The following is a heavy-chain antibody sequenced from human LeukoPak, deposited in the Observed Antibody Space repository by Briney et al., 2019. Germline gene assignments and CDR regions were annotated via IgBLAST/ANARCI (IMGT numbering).Heavy chain of an antibody. CDR2: ISGSGGST. Sequence: GGSLRLSCAASGFTFSSYAMSWVRQAPGKGLEWVSAISGSGGSTYYADSVKGRFTISRDNSKNTLYLQMNSLRAEDTAVYYCAAHSSTSCYACDAFDIWGQGTMVTVSS. CDR1: GFTFSSYA. D-gene: IGHD2-2*01. V-gene: IGHV3-23*01. J-gene: IGHJ3*02. CDR3: AAHSSTSCYACDAFDI.